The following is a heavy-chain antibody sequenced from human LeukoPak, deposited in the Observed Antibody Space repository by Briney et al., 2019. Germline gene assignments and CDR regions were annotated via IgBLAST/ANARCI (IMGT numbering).Heavy chain of an antibody. Sequence: PGRSLRLSCAASGFTFSSYAMHWVRQAPGKGLEWVAVISYDGSNEYYADSVKGRFTISRDNSKNTLYLQMNSLRAEDTAVYYCARDYYDSSGYYYGYYFDYWGQGTLLTVSS. J-gene: IGHJ4*02. CDR3: ARDYYDSSGYYYGYYFDY. V-gene: IGHV3-30-3*01. CDR2: ISYDGSNE. D-gene: IGHD3-22*01. CDR1: GFTFSSYA.